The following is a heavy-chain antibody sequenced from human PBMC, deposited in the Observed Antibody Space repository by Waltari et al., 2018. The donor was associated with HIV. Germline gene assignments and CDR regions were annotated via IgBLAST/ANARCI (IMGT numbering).Heavy chain of an antibody. Sequence: QVQLVQSGAEVKKPGASVKVSCKASGYTFPTYDNNWVRQVTGQVLEWMGWMNPNSGNTGYAQKFQGRVTMTRNTSISTAYMELSSLRSEDTAVYYCARLGYCSSTSCYYYYYYGMDVWGQGTTVTVSS. CDR2: MNPNSGNT. CDR1: GYTFPTYD. D-gene: IGHD2-2*01. J-gene: IGHJ6*02. CDR3: ARLGYCSSTSCYYYYYYGMDV. V-gene: IGHV1-8*01.